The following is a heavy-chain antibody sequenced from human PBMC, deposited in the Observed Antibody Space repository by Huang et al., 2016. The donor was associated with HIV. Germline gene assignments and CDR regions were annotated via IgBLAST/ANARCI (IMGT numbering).Heavy chain of an antibody. D-gene: IGHD3-10*01. CDR2: ISYDGSEK. CDR1: GFTFSTYG. J-gene: IGHJ4*02. V-gene: IGHV3-30*18. Sequence: QVQLVESGGGVVQPGRSLRLSCAASGFTFSTYGMHWVRQAPGKGLEWVTVISYDGSEKYYADSVKGRFTSSRDNSNNTLYLQMNSLRADDTAVYDCVKDQGHTFMVRYHFDFWGQGTLVTVSS. CDR3: VKDQGHTFMVRYHFDF.